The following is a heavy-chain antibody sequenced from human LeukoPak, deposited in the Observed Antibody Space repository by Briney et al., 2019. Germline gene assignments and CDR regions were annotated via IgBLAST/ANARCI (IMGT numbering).Heavy chain of an antibody. V-gene: IGHV3-30*04. CDR2: ISYDGSNK. J-gene: IGHJ4*02. CDR1: GFTFSSYA. CDR3: ARGDCGGDCYWFDY. D-gene: IGHD2-21*02. Sequence: GRSLRLSCAASGFTFSSYAKHWVRQAPGKGLEWVAVISYDGSNKYYADSVKGRFTISRDNSKNTLYLQMNSLRAEDTAVYYCARGDCGGDCYWFDYWGQGTLVTVSS.